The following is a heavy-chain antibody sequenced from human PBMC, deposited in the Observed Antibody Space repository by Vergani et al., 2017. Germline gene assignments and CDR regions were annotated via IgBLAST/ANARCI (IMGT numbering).Heavy chain of an antibody. CDR3: ARHGPYYDYVWGSYRPPLYYGMDV. D-gene: IGHD3-16*02. CDR1: GGTFSSYA. J-gene: IGHJ6*02. Sequence: QVQLVQSGAEVKKPGSSVKVSCKASGGTFSSYAISWVRQAPGQGLEWMGGIIPIFGTANYAQKFQGRVTITADESTSTAYMELSSLRSDDTAVYYCARHGPYYDYVWGSYRPPLYYGMDVWGQGTTVTVSS. CDR2: IIPIFGTA. V-gene: IGHV1-69*01.